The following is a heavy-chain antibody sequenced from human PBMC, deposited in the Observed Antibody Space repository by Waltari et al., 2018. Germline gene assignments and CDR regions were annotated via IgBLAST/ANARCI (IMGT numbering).Heavy chain of an antibody. CDR1: GYSISSGYY. Sequence: QVQLQDSGPGLVKPSETLSLTCAFSGYSISSGYYWGWTRQPPGKGLGWIGSNYHSGSTYYTPCLTSRFTIQGDASKNQFSLKLSSVHAADTAVYYCAASGMVVAAKRTENAFDIWGQGTMVTVSS. CDR2: NYHSGST. V-gene: IGHV4-38-2*01. D-gene: IGHD2-15*01. CDR3: AASGMVVAAKRTENAFDI. J-gene: IGHJ3*02.